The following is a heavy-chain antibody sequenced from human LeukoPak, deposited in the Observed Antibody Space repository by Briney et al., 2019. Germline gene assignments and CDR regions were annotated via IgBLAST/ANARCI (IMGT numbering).Heavy chain of an antibody. CDR2: INHSGST. Sequence: SETLSLTCAVYGGSFSGYYWSWIRQPPGKGLEWIGEINHSGSTNYNPSLKSRVTISVDTSKNQFSLKLSSVTAADTAVYYCARLAPEDIVVVPAAMVFDYWGQGTLVTVSS. V-gene: IGHV4-34*01. J-gene: IGHJ4*02. CDR3: ARLAPEDIVVVPAAMVFDY. D-gene: IGHD2-2*01. CDR1: GGSFSGYY.